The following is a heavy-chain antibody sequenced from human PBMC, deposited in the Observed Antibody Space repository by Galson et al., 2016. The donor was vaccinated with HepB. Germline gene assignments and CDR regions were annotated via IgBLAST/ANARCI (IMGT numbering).Heavy chain of an antibody. CDR2: IYPDDSDA. D-gene: IGHD3-10*02. J-gene: IGHJ4*02. Sequence: QSGAEVKTPGESLKISCKTSGYTFSNYWIAWVRQMPGKGLEWMGIIYPDDSDARYSPSFQGQVTFSGDRSIDTAYLQWSSLKASDSAMYFCARANYDVVSAHRQGYGYWGQGPLVTVSS. CDR1: GYTFSNYW. V-gene: IGHV5-51*01. CDR3: ARANYDVVSAHRQGYGY.